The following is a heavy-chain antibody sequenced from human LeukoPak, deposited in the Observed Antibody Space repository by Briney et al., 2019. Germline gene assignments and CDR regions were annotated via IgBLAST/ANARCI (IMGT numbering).Heavy chain of an antibody. CDR1: GYTFTDYY. CDR3: AREGYCSSTSCYAWFDL. Sequence: ASVKVSCKASGYTFTDYYMHWVRQAPGQGLEWMGWINPNSGGTNYAQKFQGRVTMTRDTSISTAFMELNRLRSDDTAVYYCAREGYCSSTSCYAWFDLWGQGTLVTVSS. D-gene: IGHD2-2*01. V-gene: IGHV1-2*02. CDR2: INPNSGGT. J-gene: IGHJ5*02.